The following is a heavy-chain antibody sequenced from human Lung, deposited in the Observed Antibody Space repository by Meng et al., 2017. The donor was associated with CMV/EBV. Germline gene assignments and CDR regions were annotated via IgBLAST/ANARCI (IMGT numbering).Heavy chain of an antibody. CDR1: GYTFTGYY. D-gene: IGHD3-3*01. Sequence: ASVXVSXKSSGYTFTGYYMHWVRQAPGQGLEWMGWIDPNSGGTNYAQKFQGRVTMTRDTSINTAYMELSRLRSDDTAVYYCSRDLVTIFGVVGTFGYWVQGTXVTVSS. V-gene: IGHV1-2*02. CDR3: SRDLVTIFGVVGTFGY. CDR2: IDPNSGGT. J-gene: IGHJ4*02.